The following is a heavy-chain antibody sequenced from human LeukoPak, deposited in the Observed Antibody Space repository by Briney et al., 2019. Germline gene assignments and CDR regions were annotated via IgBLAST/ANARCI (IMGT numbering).Heavy chain of an antibody. V-gene: IGHV4-4*07. D-gene: IGHD2-2*01. J-gene: IGHJ6*02. Sequence: PPETLSLTCTFSGGSISSYYWSWIRQPAGKGLEWIGRIYSSGSTNYNPYLKSRVTMSLDTSKNQFSLRLSSVTAADTAVYYCARGDCSSTSCSSYYGVDVWGQGTMVTVSS. CDR3: ARGDCSSTSCSSYYGVDV. CDR2: IYSSGST. CDR1: GGSISSYY.